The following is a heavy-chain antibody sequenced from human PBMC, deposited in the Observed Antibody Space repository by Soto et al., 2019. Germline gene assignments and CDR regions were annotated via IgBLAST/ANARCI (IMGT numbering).Heavy chain of an antibody. D-gene: IGHD3-22*01. Sequence: SETLSLTCTVSSGSISTVNHYWGWIRQPPGKGLEWIGYIYYSGSTNYNPSLKSRVTISVDTSKNQFSLKLSSVTAADTAVYYCARDYYDSSGYWLRAFDIWGQGTMVT. J-gene: IGHJ3*02. CDR2: IYYSGST. CDR1: SGSISTVNHY. CDR3: ARDYYDSSGYWLRAFDI. V-gene: IGHV4-61*01.